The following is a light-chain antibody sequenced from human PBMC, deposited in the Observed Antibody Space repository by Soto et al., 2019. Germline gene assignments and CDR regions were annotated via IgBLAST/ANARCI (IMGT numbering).Light chain of an antibody. J-gene: IGKJ1*01. Sequence: EVVLTQSPGTLALSRGERATLSCRASQSVSSSYLAWYQHRPGQAHRLLIFGASSRATGIPDRFSGTGSGTDFTLNISRLEPEDFAVYYCQQYGNSPWTCGQGTKVEIK. CDR2: GAS. V-gene: IGKV3-20*01. CDR3: QQYGNSPWT. CDR1: QSVSSSY.